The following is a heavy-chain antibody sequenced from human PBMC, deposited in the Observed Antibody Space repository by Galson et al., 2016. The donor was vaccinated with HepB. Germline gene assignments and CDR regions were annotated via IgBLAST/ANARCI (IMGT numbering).Heavy chain of an antibody. Sequence: FLRLSCAASGFTFRSYTMSWVRQAPGKGLEWVSAISGSGVGTYYADSVKGRFTISRDNSKNTLYLQMNSLRAEDTAVYYCAKDDDDYNDAFDIWGQGTLVTVSS. V-gene: IGHV3-23*01. CDR1: GFTFRSYT. CDR3: AKDDDDYNDAFDI. D-gene: IGHD5-24*01. J-gene: IGHJ3*02. CDR2: ISGSGVGT.